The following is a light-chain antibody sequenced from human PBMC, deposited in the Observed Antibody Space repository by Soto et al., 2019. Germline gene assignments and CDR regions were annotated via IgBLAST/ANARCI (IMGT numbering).Light chain of an antibody. CDR3: SSYRSGSTI. V-gene: IGLV2-14*01. CDR2: XVS. CDR1: SSDIGRHND. J-gene: IGLJ2*01. Sequence: QSALTQPASVSGSPGQSITFSCTGTSSDIGRHNDVSWYQQYPGKAPKLMIYXVSNRPSGXXXXXSGSKSGNTASLTISGXXXXXXXXXXXSSYRSGSTIFGGGTKVTVL.